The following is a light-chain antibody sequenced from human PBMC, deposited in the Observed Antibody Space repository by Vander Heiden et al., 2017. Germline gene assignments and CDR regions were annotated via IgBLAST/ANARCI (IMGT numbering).Light chain of an antibody. CDR3: QQYNNWPPYT. CDR2: GAS. CDR1: QSVSSN. V-gene: IGKV3-15*01. Sequence: EIVMTQSPANLSVSPGESATLSCRASQSVSSNLAWYQQKPGQAPRLLIYGASTRATGIPARFSGSGSGTEFTLTISSLQSEDFAVYYCQQYNNWPPYTFGQGTKLEIK. J-gene: IGKJ2*01.